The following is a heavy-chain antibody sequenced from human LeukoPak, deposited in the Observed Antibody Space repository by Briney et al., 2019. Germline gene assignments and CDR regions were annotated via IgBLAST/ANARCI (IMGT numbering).Heavy chain of an antibody. D-gene: IGHD3-3*01. CDR1: GGSISSSNW. Sequence: SGTLSLTCAVSGGSISSSNWWSWVRQPPGKGLEWIGEIYHSGSTNYNPSLKSRVTISVDKSKNQFSLKLSSVTAADTAVYYCASLVYYDFWSGYPEGYYFDYWGQGTLVTVSS. V-gene: IGHV4-4*02. J-gene: IGHJ4*02. CDR3: ASLVYYDFWSGYPEGYYFDY. CDR2: IYHSGST.